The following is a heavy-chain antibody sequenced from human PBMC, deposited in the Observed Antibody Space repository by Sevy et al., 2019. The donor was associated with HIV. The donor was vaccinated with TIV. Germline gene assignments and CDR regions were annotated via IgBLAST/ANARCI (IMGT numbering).Heavy chain of an antibody. Sequence: GGSLRLSCVGSGFDFSMYGINWVRQAPGKGLEWISYISSSGSKIFYTDSVKGRFTLSRDNAKNSLYLQMNSLGAEDTAIYYCARVPLYDDPWYCDHWGQGSLVTVSS. D-gene: IGHD2-15*01. CDR3: ARVPLYDDPWYCDH. CDR2: ISSSGSKI. J-gene: IGHJ4*02. CDR1: GFDFSMYG. V-gene: IGHV3-48*01.